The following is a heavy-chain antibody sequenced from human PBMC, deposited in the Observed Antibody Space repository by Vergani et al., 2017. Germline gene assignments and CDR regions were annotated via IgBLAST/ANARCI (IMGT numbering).Heavy chain of an antibody. CDR2: TYYRSKWYN. D-gene: IGHD4-17*01. Sequence: QVQLQQSGPGLVKPSQTLSLTCAISGDSVSSNSAAWNWIRQSPSRGLEWLGRTYYRSKWYNDYAVSVKSRITINPDTSKNQFSLQLNSVTAADTAVYYCARVDDYGDYMPWWFDPWGQGTLVTVSS. J-gene: IGHJ5*02. V-gene: IGHV6-1*01. CDR3: ARVDDYGDYMPWWFDP. CDR1: GDSVSSNSAA.